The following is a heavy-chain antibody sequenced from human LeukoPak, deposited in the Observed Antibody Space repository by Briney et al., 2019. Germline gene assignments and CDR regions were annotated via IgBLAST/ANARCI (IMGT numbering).Heavy chain of an antibody. CDR2: IYYSGST. CDR3: ARVTASALDYGDYWYFDL. V-gene: IGHV4-39*07. CDR1: GGSISSSSYY. Sequence: SETLSLTCTVSGGSISSSSYYWGWIRQPPGKGLEWIGSIYYSGSTYYNPSLKSRVTISVDTSKNQFSLKLSSVTAADTAVYYCARVTASALDYGDYWYFDLWGRGTLVTVSS. J-gene: IGHJ2*01. D-gene: IGHD4-17*01.